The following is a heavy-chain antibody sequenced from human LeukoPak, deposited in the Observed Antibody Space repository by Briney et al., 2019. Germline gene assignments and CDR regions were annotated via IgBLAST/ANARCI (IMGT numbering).Heavy chain of an antibody. Sequence: PGGSLRLSCAASGFTFSYYNMNWVRPPPGGGLQWVSYISSSSNIIYYADSVKGRFTISRDNAKNSLFLQMNSLRAEDTAVYYCARDFAREFTIDYWGQGTLVTVPS. J-gene: IGHJ4*02. CDR3: ARDFAREFTIDY. V-gene: IGHV3-48*01. CDR2: ISSSSNII. D-gene: IGHD3-10*01. CDR1: GFTFSYYN.